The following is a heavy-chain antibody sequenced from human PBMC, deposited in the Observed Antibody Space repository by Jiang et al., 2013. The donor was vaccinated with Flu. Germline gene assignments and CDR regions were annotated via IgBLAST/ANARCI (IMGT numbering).Heavy chain of an antibody. CDR1: NYSISNGYY. Sequence: GLVKPSETLSLTCTVSNYSISNGYYWGWIRQPPGKGLEWIGSIYHSGSTHYNPSLKSRVTISVDTSKNQFSLNLSSVTAADTAVHYCARVSTSYDFWTGSIDYWGQGTLLTVSS. V-gene: IGHV4-38-2*02. CDR3: ARVSTSYDFWTGSIDY. D-gene: IGHD3-3*01. CDR2: IYHSGST. J-gene: IGHJ4*02.